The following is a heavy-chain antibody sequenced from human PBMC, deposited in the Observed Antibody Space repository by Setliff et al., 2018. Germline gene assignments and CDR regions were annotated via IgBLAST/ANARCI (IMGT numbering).Heavy chain of an antibody. Sequence: PSAPLSLTCTVSGASLSSGRYYWSWIRQPAGKGLEWIGRIYTSGATTYSPSLKSRVSISADKSKNLLSLTLKSVTAADTAVYYCAKEHVLISYVSNTHQHYGMDVWGQGTTVTVSS. D-gene: IGHD2-21*01. J-gene: IGHJ6*02. V-gene: IGHV4-61*02. CDR2: IYTSGAT. CDR1: GASLSSGRYY. CDR3: AKEHVLISYVSNTHQHYGMDV.